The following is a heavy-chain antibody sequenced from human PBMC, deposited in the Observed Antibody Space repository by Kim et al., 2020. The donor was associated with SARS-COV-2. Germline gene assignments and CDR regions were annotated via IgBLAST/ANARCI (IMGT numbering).Heavy chain of an antibody. Sequence: SETLSLTCTVSGGSISSGTNYWAWIRQSPGKGLEWIGHIDFSGTTFYNSTLKSRLTISVDISKNQFSLDLFSVTAADTAMYYCARVSLSDRGFSYYAVYVWGQGTTVTVSS. CDR3: ARVSLSDRGFSYYAVYV. J-gene: IGHJ6*02. D-gene: IGHD2-21*02. V-gene: IGHV4-31*03. CDR1: GGSISSGTNY. CDR2: IDFSGTT.